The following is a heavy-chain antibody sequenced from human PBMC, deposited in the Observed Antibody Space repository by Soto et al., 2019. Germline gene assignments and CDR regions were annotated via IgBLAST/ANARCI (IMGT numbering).Heavy chain of an antibody. CDR3: ARDLRFSGGLDP. CDR1: GYTFTGHY. V-gene: IGHV1-2*02. J-gene: IGHJ5*02. CDR2: INPNNGGT. Sequence: WASVKVSCKASGYTFTGHYMHWVRQAPGQGLEWMGWINPNNGGTNYAQKFQGRVTMTRDTSISTAYMELSRLRSNDTAVFYCARDLRFSGGLDPWGQGTLVTVS. D-gene: IGHD5-12*01.